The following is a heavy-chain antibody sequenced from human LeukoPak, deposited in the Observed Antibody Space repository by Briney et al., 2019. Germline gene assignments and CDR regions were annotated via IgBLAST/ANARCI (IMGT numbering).Heavy chain of an antibody. CDR2: IIPIFGTA. Sequence: SVKVSCKASGGTFSSYAISWVRQAPGQELEWVGGIIPIFGTANYAQKFQGRVTITADKSTSTAYMELSSLRSEDTAVYYCARDRGWGYFDYWGQGTLVTVSS. V-gene: IGHV1-69*06. CDR1: GGTFSSYA. CDR3: ARDRGWGYFDY. J-gene: IGHJ4*02. D-gene: IGHD3-16*01.